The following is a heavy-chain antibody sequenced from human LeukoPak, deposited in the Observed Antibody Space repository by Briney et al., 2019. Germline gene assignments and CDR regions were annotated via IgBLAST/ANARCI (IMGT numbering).Heavy chain of an antibody. CDR3: ARGRGSSADFDY. CDR1: YGSISSYY. Sequence: SETLSLTCTVSYGSISSYYWSWIRQPAGKGLEWIGRIYSSGSTNYNPSLKSRVTMSVATSKNQFSLKLSSVTPEDTAVYYCARGRGSSADFDYWGQGTLVTVSS. CDR2: IYSSGST. V-gene: IGHV4-4*07. J-gene: IGHJ4*02. D-gene: IGHD6-6*01.